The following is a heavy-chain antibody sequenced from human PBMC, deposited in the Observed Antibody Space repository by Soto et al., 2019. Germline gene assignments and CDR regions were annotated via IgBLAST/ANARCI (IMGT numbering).Heavy chain of an antibody. CDR2: ISAYNGNT. V-gene: IGHV1-18*01. Sequence: ASVKVSCKASGYTFTSYGISWVRHAPGQGLERMGWISAYNGNTNYAQKLQGRVTMTTDTSTSTAYMELRSLRSDDTAVYYCARVEVVVVLVAARSWFEPWGQGTLVTVSS. CDR1: GYTFTSYG. D-gene: IGHD2-15*01. J-gene: IGHJ5*02. CDR3: ARVEVVVVLVAARSWFEP.